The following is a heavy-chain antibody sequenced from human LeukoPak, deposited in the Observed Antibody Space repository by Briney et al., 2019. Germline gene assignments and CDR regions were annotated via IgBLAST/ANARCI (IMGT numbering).Heavy chain of an antibody. CDR2: ISGSGGST. Sequence: GGSLRLSCAASGFTFSSYAMSWVRQAPGKGLEWVSAISGSGGSTYYADSVKGRFTISRDNSKNTLYLQMNSLRAEDTAVYYCTTDALYAGGAFDIWGQGTMVTASS. D-gene: IGHD5/OR15-5a*01. V-gene: IGHV3-23*01. CDR1: GFTFSSYA. J-gene: IGHJ3*02. CDR3: TTDALYAGGAFDI.